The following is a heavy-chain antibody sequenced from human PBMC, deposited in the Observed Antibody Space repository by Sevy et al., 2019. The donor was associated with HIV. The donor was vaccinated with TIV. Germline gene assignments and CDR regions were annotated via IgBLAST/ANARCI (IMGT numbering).Heavy chain of an antibody. D-gene: IGHD3-22*01. CDR1: GFTFSSYA. Sequence: GGSLRLSCAASGFTFSSYAMHWVRQAPGKGLEWVAVMSYDGSNKYYADSVKGRFTISRDNSKNTLYLQMNSLRAEDTAVYYCARTYYYDSSGYPGPYFDYWGQGTLVTVSS. J-gene: IGHJ4*02. V-gene: IGHV3-30-3*01. CDR2: MSYDGSNK. CDR3: ARTYYYDSSGYPGPYFDY.